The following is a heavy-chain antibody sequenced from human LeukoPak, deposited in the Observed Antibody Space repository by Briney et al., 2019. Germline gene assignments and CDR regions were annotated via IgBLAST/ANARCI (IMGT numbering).Heavy chain of an antibody. CDR1: GFTFSTYG. J-gene: IGHJ4*02. CDR2: ITNDGNYE. Sequence: GGSLRLSCAASGFTFSTYGMHWVRQAPGKGLEWVAVITNDGNYEKYADAVRGRFTISRDNSKNTLYLQMNSLSAEDTAVYYCAGSSGWLFDYWGQGTLVAVSS. D-gene: IGHD6-19*01. V-gene: IGHV3-33*05. CDR3: AGSSGWLFDY.